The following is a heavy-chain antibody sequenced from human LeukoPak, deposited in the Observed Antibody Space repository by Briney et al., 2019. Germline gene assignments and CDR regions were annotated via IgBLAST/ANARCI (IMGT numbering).Heavy chain of an antibody. CDR3: TLGEIYFGY. J-gene: IGHJ4*02. D-gene: IGHD3-10*01. CDR1: GFTFTTYA. CDR2: ITSNGGST. V-gene: IGHV3-64D*09. Sequence: GGSLRLSCSASGFTFTTYAIHWVRQAPGRGLEYVSAITSNGGSTYYADSVKGRFTISRDNSKNTLYLQMSSLRAEDTAVYYCTLGEIYFGYWGQGTLVTVFS.